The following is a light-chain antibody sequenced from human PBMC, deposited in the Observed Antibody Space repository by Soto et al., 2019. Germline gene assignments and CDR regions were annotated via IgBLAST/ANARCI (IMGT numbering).Light chain of an antibody. CDR2: DAS. V-gene: IGKV1-5*01. Sequence: DIQMTQSPSTLSASVGDRVTITCRASQRISNWLALYQQKPGKAPKLLIYDASSLESGVPSRFSGSRSGTEFTLTISSLQPDDSATYYCQHYKTFSQTFGEGTRVELK. CDR3: QHYKTFSQT. CDR1: QRISNW. J-gene: IGKJ1*01.